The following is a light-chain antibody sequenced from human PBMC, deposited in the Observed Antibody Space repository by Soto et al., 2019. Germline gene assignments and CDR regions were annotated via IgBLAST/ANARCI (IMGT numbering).Light chain of an antibody. CDR2: GAY. V-gene: IGKV3-15*01. CDR1: QCVNSD. CDR3: QQYNDWPRT. J-gene: IGKJ1*01. Sequence: DIVLTQSPVTLSASPGESATLSCRASQCVNSDLAWYQQKPGQAPTLLIYGAYIRAVGIPARFSGSGSGAEFTLTIRSLQSEDFALYFCQQYNDWPRTFGQGTKVEIK.